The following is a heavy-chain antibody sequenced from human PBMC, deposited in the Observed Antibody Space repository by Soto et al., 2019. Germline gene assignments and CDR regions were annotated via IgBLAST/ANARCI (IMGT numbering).Heavy chain of an antibody. V-gene: IGHV4-31*03. CDR2: IYYSGST. J-gene: IGHJ5*02. Sequence: SETLSLTCTFSGGSISSGGYYWSWIRQHPGKGLEWIGYIYYSGSTYYNPSLKSRVTISVDTSKNQFSLKLSSVTAADTAVYYCARVGGINWFDPWGQGTLVTISS. CDR3: ARVGGINWFDP. CDR1: GGSISSGGYY. D-gene: IGHD3-16*01.